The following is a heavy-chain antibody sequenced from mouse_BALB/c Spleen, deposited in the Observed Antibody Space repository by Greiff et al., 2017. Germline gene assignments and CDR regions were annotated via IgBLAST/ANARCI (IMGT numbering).Heavy chain of an antibody. CDR3: ARERAYGNYDY. J-gene: IGHJ2*01. CDR1: GYTFTSYT. CDR2: INPSSGYT. Sequence: QVQLQQSAAELARPGASVKMSCKASGYTFTSYTMHWVKQRPGQGLEWIGYINPSSGYTEYNQKFKDKTTLTADKSSSTAYMQLSSLTSEDSAVYYCARERAYGNYDYWGQGTTLTVSS. V-gene: IGHV1-4*02. D-gene: IGHD2-1*01.